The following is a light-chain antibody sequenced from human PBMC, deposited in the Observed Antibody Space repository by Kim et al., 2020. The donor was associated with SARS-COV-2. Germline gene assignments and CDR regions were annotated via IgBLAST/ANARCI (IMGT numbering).Light chain of an antibody. CDR3: QKYNNRPLT. CDR1: QSVGSN. Sequence: EIVMTQSPATLSVSPGERATLSCRASQSVGSNLAWYQQKPGQAPRLLIYGATTRATGIPARFGGSGSGTEFTLTISSLQSEDFALYYCQKYNNRPLTFAGGTKVDIK. CDR2: GAT. V-gene: IGKV3-15*01. J-gene: IGKJ4*01.